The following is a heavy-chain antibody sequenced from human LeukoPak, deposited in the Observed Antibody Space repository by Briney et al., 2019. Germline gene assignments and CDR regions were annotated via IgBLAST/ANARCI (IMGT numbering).Heavy chain of an antibody. CDR3: ARPYCSSTDCPTFDD. CDR1: GFTFRTYN. Sequence: QPGGSLRLSCVVSGFTFRTYNMNWVRQAPGKGLEWVSYISSSSDTIFYADSVRGRFTISRDNAKKSLYLQMSSLRAEDTAVYYCARPYCSSTDCPTFDDWGQGTLVTVSS. V-gene: IGHV3-48*01. D-gene: IGHD2-2*01. J-gene: IGHJ4*02. CDR2: ISSSSDTI.